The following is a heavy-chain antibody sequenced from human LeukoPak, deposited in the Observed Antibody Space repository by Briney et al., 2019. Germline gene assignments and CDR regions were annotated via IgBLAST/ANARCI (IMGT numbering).Heavy chain of an antibody. CDR2: IKQDGTEK. CDR3: ARGGSYSSG. CDR1: GFTFTTYW. Sequence: GGSLRLSCAASGFTFTTYWMSWVRQAPGKGLEWVANIKQDGTEKYYVDSVKGRFTISRDNAKNSLYLQMNSLRVEDTAVYYCARGGSYSSGWGQGTLVTVSS. V-gene: IGHV3-7*01. D-gene: IGHD1-26*01. J-gene: IGHJ4*02.